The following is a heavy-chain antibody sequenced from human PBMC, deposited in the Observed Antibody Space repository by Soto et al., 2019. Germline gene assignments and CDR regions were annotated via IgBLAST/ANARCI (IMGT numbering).Heavy chain of an antibody. Sequence: PGGSLRLSCADSGSTFSSYWMSWVRQAPGQGLEWVANVKYDGSQTYYVGSVKGRFTISRDNAKNSLYLQMNSLRAEDTAVYYCTRDFQGPLDYGMDVWGQGTTVTVSS. D-gene: IGHD1-1*01. V-gene: IGHV3-7*01. CDR2: VKYDGSQT. CDR1: GSTFSSYW. J-gene: IGHJ6*02. CDR3: TRDFQGPLDYGMDV.